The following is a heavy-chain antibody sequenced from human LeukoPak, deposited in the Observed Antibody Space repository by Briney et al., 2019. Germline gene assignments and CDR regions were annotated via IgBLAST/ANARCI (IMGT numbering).Heavy chain of an antibody. CDR2: ISYDGSNK. CDR3: AREGGIAVAGALDY. J-gene: IGHJ4*02. CDR1: GFTFSSYA. Sequence: GGSLRLSCAASGFTFSSYAMPWVRQAPGKGLEWVAVISYDGSNKYYADSVKGRFTISRDNSKNTLYLQMDSLRAEDTAVYYCAREGGIAVAGALDYWGQGTLVTVSS. D-gene: IGHD6-19*01. V-gene: IGHV3-30*04.